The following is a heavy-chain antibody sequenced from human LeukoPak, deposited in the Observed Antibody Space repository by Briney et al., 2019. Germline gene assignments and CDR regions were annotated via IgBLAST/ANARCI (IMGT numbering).Heavy chain of an antibody. V-gene: IGHV1-2*02. D-gene: IGHD3-9*01. CDR1: GYTFTGYY. CDR3: ARGIRYFDWLSGLPDY. J-gene: IGHJ4*02. Sequence: ASVKVSCKASGYTFTGYYMHWVRQAPGQGLEWVGWINPNRCGTNYAQKFQGRVTMTRDTSISTAYMELSRLRSDATDVYYCARGIRYFDWLSGLPDYWGQGTLVTVSS. CDR2: INPNRCGT.